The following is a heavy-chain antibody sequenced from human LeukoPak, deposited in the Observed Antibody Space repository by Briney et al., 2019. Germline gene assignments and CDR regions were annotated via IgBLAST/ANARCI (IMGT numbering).Heavy chain of an antibody. J-gene: IGHJ6*03. CDR1: GYTFTSYD. Sequence: ASVKVSCKASGYTFTSYDINWVRQATGQGLEWMGWISAYNGNTNYAQKLQGRVTMTTDTSTSTAYMELRSLRSDDTAVYYCARDRQMVRGVIITSSYYYMDVWGKGTTVTISS. CDR3: ARDRQMVRGVIITSSYYYMDV. V-gene: IGHV1-18*01. CDR2: ISAYNGNT. D-gene: IGHD3-10*01.